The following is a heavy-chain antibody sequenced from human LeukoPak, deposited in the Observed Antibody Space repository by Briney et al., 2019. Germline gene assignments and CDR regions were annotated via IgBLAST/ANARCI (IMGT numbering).Heavy chain of an antibody. J-gene: IGHJ1*01. CDR3: AGTEVTNPEYFQH. V-gene: IGHV4-39*01. CDR1: GGSISSSSYY. D-gene: IGHD4-23*01. CDR2: IYYNGST. Sequence: SETLSLTCTVSGGSISSSSYYWGWIRQPPGKGLEWIGSIYYNGSTYYNPSLKSRVTISVDTSKNQFSLKLSSVTAADTAVYYCAGTEVTNPEYFQHWGQGTLVTVSS.